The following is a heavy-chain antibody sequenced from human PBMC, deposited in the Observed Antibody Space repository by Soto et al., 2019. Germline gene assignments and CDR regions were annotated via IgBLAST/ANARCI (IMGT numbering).Heavy chain of an antibody. CDR1: GGSISTFDYS. Sequence: SETLSLTCGVSGGSISTFDYSWSWIRQAPGRGLEWIGSIYQSGRTYFIPSLKSRATMSLDKSKNQFSLKITSAVAADTARYYCAREMTIFGVAPGGGVDVWGQGTKVTVS. CDR3: AREMTIFGVAPGGGVDV. D-gene: IGHD3-3*01. J-gene: IGHJ6*02. V-gene: IGHV4-30-2*01. CDR2: IYQSGRT.